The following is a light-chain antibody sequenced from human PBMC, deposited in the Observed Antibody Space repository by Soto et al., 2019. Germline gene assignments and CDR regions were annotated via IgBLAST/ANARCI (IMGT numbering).Light chain of an antibody. V-gene: IGKV1-9*01. J-gene: IGKJ3*01. CDR3: QQLNSYPQFT. Sequence: DIQWTQSPSFLSASVGDRVTITCRASQGISSYLAWYQQKPGKAPKLLIYAASTLQSGVPSRFSGSGSGTEFTITISSLQPEDFATYYCQQLNSYPQFTFGPGTKVDIK. CDR2: AAS. CDR1: QGISSY.